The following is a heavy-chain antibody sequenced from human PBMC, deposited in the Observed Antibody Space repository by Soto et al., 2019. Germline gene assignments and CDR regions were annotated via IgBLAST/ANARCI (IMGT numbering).Heavy chain of an antibody. D-gene: IGHD3-10*01. CDR3: AKRGYYPSGKINLFDS. V-gene: IGHV4-38-2*01. CDR2: IYSGST. J-gene: IGHJ4*02. Sequence: SETLSLTCAVSGYSITSDYYWGWIRQPPGKGLEWIGSIYSGSTYYNPSLKSRVTISVDTSKNQFSLRLTSVTAADTAMYYCAKRGYYPSGKINLFDSWGQGTLVTVSS. CDR1: GYSITSDYY.